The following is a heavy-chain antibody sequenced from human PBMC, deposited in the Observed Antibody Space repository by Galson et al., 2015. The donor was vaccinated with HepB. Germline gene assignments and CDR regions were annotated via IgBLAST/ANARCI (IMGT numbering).Heavy chain of an antibody. CDR3: ARSSRAAARTWYFDL. Sequence: SVKVSCKASGYTFTSYGISWVRQAPGQGLEWMGWISAYNGNTNYAQQLQGRVTMTTDPSTSTAYMELRSLRSDDTAVYHCARSSRAAARTWYFDLWGRGTLVTVSS. CDR2: ISAYNGNT. V-gene: IGHV1-18*04. D-gene: IGHD6-13*01. J-gene: IGHJ2*01. CDR1: GYTFTSYG.